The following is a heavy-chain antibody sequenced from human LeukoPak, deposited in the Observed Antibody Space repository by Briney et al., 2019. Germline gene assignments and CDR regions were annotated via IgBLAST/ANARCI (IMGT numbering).Heavy chain of an antibody. V-gene: IGHV4-39*01. CDR3: ARQGRATVVMYMDD. CDR2: IYYTGIT. CDR1: GGSISSSSDN. D-gene: IGHD4-23*01. J-gene: IGHJ6*03. Sequence: PSETLSLTCTVSGGSISSSSDNWGWIRQPPGKGLEWIGSIYYTGITYYNPSVMSRVTMSVDTSKNQFSLRLSSVTAADTAMYYCARQGRATVVMYMDDWGKGTTVTVPS.